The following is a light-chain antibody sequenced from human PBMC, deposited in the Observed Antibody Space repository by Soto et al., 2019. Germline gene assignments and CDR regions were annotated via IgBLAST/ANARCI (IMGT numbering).Light chain of an antibody. V-gene: IGKV3-11*01. CDR3: QQRSNWPPWT. CDR1: QSVSNNY. CDR2: DAS. Sequence: EIVLTQSPGTLSLSPGESATLSCRASQSVSNNYLAWYQQKPGQAPRLLIYDASNRATGIPARFSGSGSGTDFTLTISSLEPEDFAVYYCQQRSNWPPWTFGQGTKVDIK. J-gene: IGKJ1*01.